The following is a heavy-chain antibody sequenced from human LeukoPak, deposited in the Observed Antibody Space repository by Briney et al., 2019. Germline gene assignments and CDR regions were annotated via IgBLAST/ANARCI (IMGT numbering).Heavy chain of an antibody. J-gene: IGHJ4*02. D-gene: IGHD6-6*01. Sequence: ASVRVSCKASGGTFSSYAISWVRQAPGQGLELMGGIIPIFGTANYAQKFQGRVTITADESTSTAYMELSSLRSEDTAVYYCARAAGSSFGFLVYWGQGTLVTVSS. CDR3: ARAAGSSFGFLVY. CDR2: IIPIFGTA. CDR1: GGTFSSYA. V-gene: IGHV1-69*13.